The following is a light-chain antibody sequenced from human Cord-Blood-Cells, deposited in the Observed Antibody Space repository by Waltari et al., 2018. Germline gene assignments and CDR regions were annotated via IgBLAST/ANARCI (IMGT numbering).Light chain of an antibody. J-gene: IGLJ3*02. CDR2: EGS. Sequence: QSALTQTASVSGYPGQSITISCTGTSSDVGSYNLVSWYQQHPGKAPKHMIYEGSKRHSGVSTRFSWSKSCIPAALTISGLQADDEADYYCFSYSCSSTWVFGGGTKLTVL. V-gene: IGLV2-23*01. CDR3: FSYSCSSTWV. CDR1: SSDVGSYNL.